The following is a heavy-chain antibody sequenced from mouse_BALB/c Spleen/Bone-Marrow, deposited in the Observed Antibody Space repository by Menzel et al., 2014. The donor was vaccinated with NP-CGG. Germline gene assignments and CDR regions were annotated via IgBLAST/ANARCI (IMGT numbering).Heavy chain of an antibody. D-gene: IGHD2-14*01. J-gene: IGHJ2*01. V-gene: IGHV4-1*02. CDR3: ARQQYEGYCDY. CDR2: INQDSSTI. CDR1: GFDFSRYW. Sequence: EVQLQESGGGLVQPGGSLKLSCAASGFDFSRYWMSWVRQAPGKGLEWIGEINQDSSTINYTPSLKDKFIISRDNAKNTLYLKKSKLRAEDTALYYCARQQYEGYCDYWGQGTTLTVSS.